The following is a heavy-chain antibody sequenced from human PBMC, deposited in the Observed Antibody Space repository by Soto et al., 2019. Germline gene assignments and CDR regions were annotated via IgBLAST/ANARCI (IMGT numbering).Heavy chain of an antibody. CDR1: GFTFSSYG. V-gene: IGHV3-30*18. J-gene: IGHJ4*02. Sequence: QVQLVESGGGVVQPGRSLRLSCAASGFTFSSYGMHWVRQAPGKGLEWVAVISYDGSNKYYADSVKGRFTISRDNSKNTLYLQMNSLRAEDTAVYYCAKQRSQGLPAPGYWGQGTLVTVSS. CDR3: AKQRSQGLPAPGY. CDR2: ISYDGSNK. D-gene: IGHD6-25*01.